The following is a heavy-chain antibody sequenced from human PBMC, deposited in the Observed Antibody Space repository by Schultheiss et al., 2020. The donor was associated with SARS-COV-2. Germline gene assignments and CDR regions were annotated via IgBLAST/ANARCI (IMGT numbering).Heavy chain of an antibody. CDR2: IHYSGST. Sequence: SETLSLTCTVSGGSISTYYWSWIRQPPGKGLEWIGYIHYSGSTKYNPSLKSRVTISVDTSKNQFSLKLSSVTAADTAVYYCASSTSPYYYYGMDVWGQGTTVTVSS. CDR3: ASSTSPYYYYGMDV. D-gene: IGHD2-2*01. V-gene: IGHV4-59*12. CDR1: GGSISTYY. J-gene: IGHJ6*02.